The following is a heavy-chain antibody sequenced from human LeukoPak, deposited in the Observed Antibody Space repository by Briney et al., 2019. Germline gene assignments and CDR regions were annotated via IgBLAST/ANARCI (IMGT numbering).Heavy chain of an antibody. V-gene: IGHV3-30-3*01. Sequence: GGSLRLSCAASGFTFSSYAMHWVRQVPGKGLEWVAVISYDGSNKYYADSVKGRFTISRDTSKNTLFLQMNSLRAEDTAVYYCARAYSSSWYEYYYYIDVWGKGTTVTVSS. CDR1: GFTFSSYA. CDR2: ISYDGSNK. CDR3: ARAYSSSWYEYYYYIDV. J-gene: IGHJ6*03. D-gene: IGHD6-13*01.